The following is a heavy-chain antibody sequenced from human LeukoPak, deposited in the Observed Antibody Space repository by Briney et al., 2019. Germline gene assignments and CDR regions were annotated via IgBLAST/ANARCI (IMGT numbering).Heavy chain of an antibody. J-gene: IGHJ3*02. V-gene: IGHV5-51*01. CDR1: GYSFTSYW. CDR2: IYPGDSDT. Sequence: GESLKISCKASGYSFTSYWIGWVRQMPGKGLECMGIIYPGDSDTRYSPSFEGQVTISADKSISTAYLQWSSLKASDTAMYYCARLRILGSYDAFDIWGQGTMVTVSS. D-gene: IGHD1-26*01. CDR3: ARLRILGSYDAFDI.